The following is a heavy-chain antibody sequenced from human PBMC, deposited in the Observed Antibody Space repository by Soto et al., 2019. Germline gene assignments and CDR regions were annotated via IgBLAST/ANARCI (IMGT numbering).Heavy chain of an antibody. Sequence: SVKVSCKASGGTFSSYSISWGRQAPGQGLECMGGIIPIFGTANYAQKFQGRVTITADESTSTAYMELSSLRSEDTAVYYCARESESGYSYVLAFDYWGQGTLVTVSS. CDR2: IIPIFGTA. CDR1: GGTFSSYS. D-gene: IGHD5-18*01. CDR3: ARESESGYSYVLAFDY. V-gene: IGHV1-69*13. J-gene: IGHJ4*02.